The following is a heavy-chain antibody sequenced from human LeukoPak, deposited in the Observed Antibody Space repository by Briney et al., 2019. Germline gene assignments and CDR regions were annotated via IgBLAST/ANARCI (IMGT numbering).Heavy chain of an antibody. CDR1: GFTFRSYA. J-gene: IGHJ5*02. V-gene: IGHV3-23*01. CDR3: VKDRIASPPQGRFDP. CDR2: ISGSGDSL. Sequence: GGSLRLSCAASGFTFRSYAMNWVRQAPGKGLEWVSGISGSGDSLYYAGSVKGRFTISRDNSQNTLYLHMNNLGAEDTAIYYCVKDRIASPPQGRFDPWGQGTQVTVSS. D-gene: IGHD2-15*01.